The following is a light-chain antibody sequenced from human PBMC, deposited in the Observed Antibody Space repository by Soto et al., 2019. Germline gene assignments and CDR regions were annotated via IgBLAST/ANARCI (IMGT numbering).Light chain of an antibody. Sequence: QSVLTQPASVSGSPGQSITISCTGTSSDVCGYNYVSWYQQHPGKAPKLMIYDVSNRPSGVSNRFSGSKSGNTASLTISGLQAEDEADYYCSSYTSSSTLAFGGGTQLTVL. J-gene: IGLJ2*01. CDR3: SSYTSSSTLA. CDR1: SSDVCGYNY. CDR2: DVS. V-gene: IGLV2-14*01.